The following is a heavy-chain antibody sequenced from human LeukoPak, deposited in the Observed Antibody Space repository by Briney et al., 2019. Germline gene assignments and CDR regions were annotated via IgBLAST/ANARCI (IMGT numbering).Heavy chain of an antibody. D-gene: IGHD1-1*01. V-gene: IGHV1-69*06. Sequence: SVKVSCKASGGTFSSYAISWVRQAPGQGLEWMGGIIPIFGTANYAQKFQGRVTITADKSTSTAYMELSSLRAEDTAVYYCAREPLPGLTRNDAFDIWGQGTMVTVSS. CDR2: IIPIFGTA. CDR3: AREPLPGLTRNDAFDI. CDR1: GGTFSSYA. J-gene: IGHJ3*02.